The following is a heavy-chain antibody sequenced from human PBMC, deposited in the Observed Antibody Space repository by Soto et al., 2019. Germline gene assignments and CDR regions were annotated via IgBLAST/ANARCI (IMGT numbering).Heavy chain of an antibody. J-gene: IGHJ4*02. CDR2: ISYDGSNK. V-gene: IGHV3-30-3*01. CDR1: GFTFSSYA. CDR3: ARDYDSSGYYYLFLDY. D-gene: IGHD3-22*01. Sequence: GGSLRLSCAAPGFTFSSYAMHWVRQAPGKGLEWVAVISYDGSNKYYADSVKGRFTISRDNSKNTLYLQMNSLRAEDTAVYYCARDYDSSGYYYLFLDYWGQGTLVTVSS.